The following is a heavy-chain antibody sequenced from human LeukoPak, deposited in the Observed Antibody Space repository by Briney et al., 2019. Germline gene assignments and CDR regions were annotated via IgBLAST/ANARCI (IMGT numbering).Heavy chain of an antibody. CDR3: ARQYSSGWYGWFDP. Sequence: PSQTLSLTCTVSGGSISSGGYYWSWIRQHPGKGLEWIGYIYYSGSTYYNPSLKSRVTISVDTSKNQFSLKLSSVTAADTAVYYCARQYSSGWYGWFDPWGQGTLVTVSS. D-gene: IGHD6-19*01. CDR1: GGSISSGGYY. V-gene: IGHV4-31*03. J-gene: IGHJ5*02. CDR2: IYYSGST.